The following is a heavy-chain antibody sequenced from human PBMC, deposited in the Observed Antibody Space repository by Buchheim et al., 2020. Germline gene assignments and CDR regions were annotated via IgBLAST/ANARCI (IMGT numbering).Heavy chain of an antibody. Sequence: QVQLVQSGAEVKKPGASVKVSCKASGYTFSSYYMHWVRQAPGQGLEWMGLINPRSVTTSNAQKFQGRVAMTRDTSTSTVYMELSSLRSEDTAVYYCARDQSSGWYSYWGQGTL. J-gene: IGHJ4*02. CDR1: GYTFSSYY. CDR2: INPRSVTT. D-gene: IGHD6-19*01. CDR3: ARDQSSGWYSY. V-gene: IGHV1-46*01.